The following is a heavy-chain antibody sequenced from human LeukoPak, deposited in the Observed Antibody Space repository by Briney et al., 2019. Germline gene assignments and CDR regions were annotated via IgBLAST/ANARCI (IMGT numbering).Heavy chain of an antibody. Sequence: GASVKVSCKASVGTFSSYAISWVRQAPGQGLEWMGRIIPILGIANYAQKFQGRVTITADKSTSTAYMELSSLRSEDTAVYYCATNGDYSEAYFDYWGQGTLVTVSS. D-gene: IGHD4-17*01. V-gene: IGHV1-69*04. CDR2: IIPILGIA. CDR1: VGTFSSYA. J-gene: IGHJ4*02. CDR3: ATNGDYSEAYFDY.